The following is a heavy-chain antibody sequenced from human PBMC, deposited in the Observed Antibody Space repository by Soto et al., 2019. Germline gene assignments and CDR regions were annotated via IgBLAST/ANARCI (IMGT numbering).Heavy chain of an antibody. CDR3: ARDQVAGSGSLDY. Sequence: EVHLVESGGVLVQPGGSLRLSCAASEFTFSGYWMHWVRQVPGKGLVWVSRIRGDGGDTNYADSVRGRFTISRDNAKNTLYLQMNSLRAEDTAVYYCARDQVAGSGSLDYWGQGTLVTVSS. CDR1: EFTFSGYW. CDR2: IRGDGGDT. V-gene: IGHV3-74*01. D-gene: IGHD3-10*01. J-gene: IGHJ4*02.